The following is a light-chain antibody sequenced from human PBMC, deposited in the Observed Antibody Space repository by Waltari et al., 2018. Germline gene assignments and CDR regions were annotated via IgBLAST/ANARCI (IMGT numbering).Light chain of an antibody. Sequence: AIRITQSPSSLSASTGDRVTITCRASQGISSYLAWYQQKPGKAPKLLIYAASTLQSGVPSRFSGSGSGTDFTLTISCLQSEDFATYYCQQYYSYQWTFGQGTKVGIK. CDR1: QGISSY. J-gene: IGKJ1*01. CDR3: QQYYSYQWT. V-gene: IGKV1-8*01. CDR2: AAS.